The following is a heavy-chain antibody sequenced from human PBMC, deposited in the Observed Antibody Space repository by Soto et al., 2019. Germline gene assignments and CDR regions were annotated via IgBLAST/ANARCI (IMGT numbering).Heavy chain of an antibody. D-gene: IGHD4-17*01. V-gene: IGHV4-59*01. J-gene: IGHJ4*02. CDR1: GGSISSYY. CDR2: IYYSGST. Sequence: SETLSLTCTVSGGSISSYYWSWIRQPPGKGLEYIGYIYYSGSTNYNPSLKSRVTISVDTSKNQFSLKLSSVTAADTAVYYCARGVDYGDYYFDYWGQGTLVTVSS. CDR3: ARGVDYGDYYFDY.